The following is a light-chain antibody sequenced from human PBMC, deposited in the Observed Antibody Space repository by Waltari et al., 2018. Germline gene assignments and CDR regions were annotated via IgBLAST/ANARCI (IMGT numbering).Light chain of an antibody. CDR1: QSVLSRSNNKNY. Sequence: DIVMTQSPDSLAVSLGERATINCSSGQSVLSRSNNKNYLAWYQQKLGQPPKLLIYWASTRESGVPDRFNGSGSGTDFTLTISSLQAEDVAVYYCQQYYSTPYTFGQGTKLEIK. CDR2: WAS. J-gene: IGKJ2*01. CDR3: QQYYSTPYT. V-gene: IGKV4-1*01.